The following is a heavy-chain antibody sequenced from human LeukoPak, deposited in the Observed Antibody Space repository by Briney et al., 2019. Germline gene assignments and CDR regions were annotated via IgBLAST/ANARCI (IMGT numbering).Heavy chain of an antibody. V-gene: IGHV3-33*01. Sequence: GGSLRCSCAASGFTFSSYGMHWVRQAPGKGLEWVAVIWYDGSNKYYADSVKGRFTISRDNSKNTLYLQMNSLRAEDTAVYYCARDLSSSAAGDYWGQGSLVTVSS. D-gene: IGHD6-13*01. J-gene: IGHJ4*02. CDR2: IWYDGSNK. CDR3: ARDLSSSAAGDY. CDR1: GFTFSSYG.